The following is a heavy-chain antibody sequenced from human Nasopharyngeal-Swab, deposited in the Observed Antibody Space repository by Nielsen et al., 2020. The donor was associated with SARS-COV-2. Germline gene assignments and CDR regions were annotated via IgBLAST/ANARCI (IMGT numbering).Heavy chain of an antibody. CDR2: IYPGDSDT. J-gene: IGHJ3*02. V-gene: IGHV5-51*01. Sequence: GESLKISCKGSGYSFLSHWVGWVRQMLGKGLEWMGIIYPGDSDTRDNPSFQGQVTISADKSINTAYLQWSSLTASDTAVYYCARTAIEGGYYRGDAFDIWGQGTMVTVSS. CDR3: ARTAIEGGYYRGDAFDI. CDR1: GYSFLSHW. D-gene: IGHD3-22*01.